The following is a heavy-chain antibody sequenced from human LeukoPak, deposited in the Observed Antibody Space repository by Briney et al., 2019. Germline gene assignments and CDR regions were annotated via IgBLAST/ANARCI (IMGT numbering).Heavy chain of an antibody. J-gene: IGHJ4*02. CDR1: GVSISSGGYS. CDR3: AIGITGTFSR. CDR2: IYYSGTT. V-gene: IGHV4-31*03. D-gene: IGHD1-7*01. Sequence: SETLSLTCSVSGVSISSGGYSYSWIRQFPGKGLEWIGNIYYSGTTDYNPSLRRRISISLDTSKSKNQISLRVASVTAADTAVYYCAIGITGTFSRWGQGTLVTVSS.